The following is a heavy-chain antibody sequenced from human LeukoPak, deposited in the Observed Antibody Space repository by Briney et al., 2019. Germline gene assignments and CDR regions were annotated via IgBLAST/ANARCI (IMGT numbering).Heavy chain of an antibody. Sequence: PGRSLRLSCAASGFTFDDYAMHWVRQGPGKGLEWVSGISWNSGSIGYADSVKGRFTISRDNAKNSLYLQMNSLRAEDTALYYCACSSTGCHEFDYWGQGTLVTVSS. CDR2: ISWNSGSI. CDR1: GFTFDDYA. CDR3: ACSSTGCHEFDY. D-gene: IGHD2-2*01. J-gene: IGHJ4*02. V-gene: IGHV3-9*01.